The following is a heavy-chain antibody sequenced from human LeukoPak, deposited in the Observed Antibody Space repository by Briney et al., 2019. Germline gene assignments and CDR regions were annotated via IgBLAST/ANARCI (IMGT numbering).Heavy chain of an antibody. D-gene: IGHD1-26*01. CDR1: GFTFSTYG. Sequence: GGSLRLSCAASGFTFSTYGFHWVRQAPGKALEWVAATFYDGSKSFYTDSVKGRFTISRDNSKNTLYLQMNSLRAEDSAVYYCARDRQEQHQVGSGNHLDNWFDSWGQGTLVTVSS. CDR2: TFYDGSKS. V-gene: IGHV3-33*01. CDR3: ARDRQEQHQVGSGNHLDNWFDS. J-gene: IGHJ5*01.